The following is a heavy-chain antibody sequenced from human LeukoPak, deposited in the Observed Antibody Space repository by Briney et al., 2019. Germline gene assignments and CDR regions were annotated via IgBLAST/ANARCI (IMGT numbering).Heavy chain of an antibody. Sequence: SVKVSSKASGGTFISYAISWVRQAPGQGLEWMGRIIPIFGTANYAQKFQGRVTITTDESTSTAYMELSSLRSEDTAVYYCARGRLDYYDSSGYYPPDYWGQGTLVTVSS. CDR1: GGTFISYA. D-gene: IGHD3-22*01. CDR2: IIPIFGTA. V-gene: IGHV1-69*05. CDR3: ARGRLDYYDSSGYYPPDY. J-gene: IGHJ4*02.